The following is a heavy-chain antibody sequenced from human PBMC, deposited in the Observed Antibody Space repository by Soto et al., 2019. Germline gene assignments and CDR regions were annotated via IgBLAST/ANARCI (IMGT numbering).Heavy chain of an antibody. Sequence: PVGSLRLPCAVAGFTFSSHAIRWVLQAPGKGLEWVSAISGSGGSTYYADSVKGRFTISRDNSKNTLYLQMNSLRAEDTAVYYCAKAKGVPAAIGSLFEPWGQGTLVTV. CDR3: AKAKGVPAAIGSLFEP. CDR2: ISGSGGST. CDR1: GFTFSSHA. J-gene: IGHJ5*02. V-gene: IGHV3-23*01. D-gene: IGHD2-2*02.